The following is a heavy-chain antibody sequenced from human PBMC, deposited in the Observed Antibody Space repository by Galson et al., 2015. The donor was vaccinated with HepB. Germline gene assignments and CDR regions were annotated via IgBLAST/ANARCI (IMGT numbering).Heavy chain of an antibody. Sequence: SVKVSCKASGGTFSSYAISWVRQAPGQGLEWMGGIIPIFGTANYAQKFQGRVTITADESTSTAYMELSSLRSEDTAVYYCARALRADTAKYYYYMDVWGKGTTVTVPS. CDR1: GGTFSSYA. V-gene: IGHV1-69*13. J-gene: IGHJ6*03. CDR3: ARALRADTAKYYYYMDV. CDR2: IIPIFGTA. D-gene: IGHD5-18*01.